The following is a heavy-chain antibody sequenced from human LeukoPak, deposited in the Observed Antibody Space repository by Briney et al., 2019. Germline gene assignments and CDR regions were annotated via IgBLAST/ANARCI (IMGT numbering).Heavy chain of an antibody. J-gene: IGHJ4*02. CDR2: IYHSGST. V-gene: IGHV4-38-2*01. CDR3: ATLGYCSSTSCYQGY. Sequence: SETLSLTCAVSGYSISSGYYWGWIRQPPGKGLEWIGSIYHSGSTYYNPSLNSRVTISVDTSKNQFSLKLSSVTAADTAVYYCATLGYCSSTSCYQGYWGQGTLVTVSS. D-gene: IGHD2-2*01. CDR1: GYSISSGYY.